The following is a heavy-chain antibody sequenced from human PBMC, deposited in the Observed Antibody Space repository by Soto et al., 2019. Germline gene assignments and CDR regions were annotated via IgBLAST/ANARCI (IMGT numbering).Heavy chain of an antibody. D-gene: IGHD6-25*01. J-gene: IGHJ4*02. V-gene: IGHV4-59*08. CDR2: IYYSGST. CDR3: ARRYGAAADF. Sequence: QVQLQESGPGLVKPSETLSLTCTVSGGSISSYYWNWIRQPPGKGLEWIGYIYYSGSTNYNPSLTSRVTISVDTSKNQFSLKLSSVPAADTAVYYCARRYGAAADFWGQGILVTVSS. CDR1: GGSISSYY.